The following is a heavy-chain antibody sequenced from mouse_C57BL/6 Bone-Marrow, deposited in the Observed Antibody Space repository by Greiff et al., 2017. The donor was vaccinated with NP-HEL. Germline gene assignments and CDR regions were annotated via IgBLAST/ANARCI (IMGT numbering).Heavy chain of an antibody. V-gene: IGHV5-4*03. Sequence: EVKVEESGGGLVKPGGSLKLSCAASGFTFSSYAMSWVRQTPEKRLEWVATISDGGSYTYYPDNVKGRFTISRDNAKNNLYLQMSHLKSEDTAMYYCARVLYDYDVAWYFDVWGTGTTVTVSS. D-gene: IGHD2-4*01. CDR2: ISDGGSYT. J-gene: IGHJ1*03. CDR3: ARVLYDYDVAWYFDV. CDR1: GFTFSSYA.